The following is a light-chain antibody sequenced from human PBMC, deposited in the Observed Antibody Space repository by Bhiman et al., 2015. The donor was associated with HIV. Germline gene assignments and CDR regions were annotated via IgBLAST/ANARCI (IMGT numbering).Light chain of an antibody. CDR1: SGSIAGNS. V-gene: IGLV6-57*02. CDR3: QSYDSGTHHWV. CDR2: ANN. J-gene: IGLJ3*02. Sequence: NFMLTQPHSMSESPGKTVIISCTGSSGSIAGNSVQWYRQRPGSAPTTLIYANNQRPSGVPDRFSGSIDSSSKSASLSISGLTTEDEADYYCQSYDSGTHHWVFGGGTKLTVL.